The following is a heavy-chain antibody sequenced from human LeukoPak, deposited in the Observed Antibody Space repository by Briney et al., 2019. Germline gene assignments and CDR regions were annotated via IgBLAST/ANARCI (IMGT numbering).Heavy chain of an antibody. V-gene: IGHV3-23*01. J-gene: IGHJ4*02. CDR3: AKWGDYDILTGYYVPDY. CDR1: GFTFTNYA. CDR2: ITGSDGSS. D-gene: IGHD3-9*01. Sequence: GGSLRLSCVASGFTFTNYAMSWVRQAPGKGLEWVSAITGSDGSSFYADSVKGRFTISRDNSKNTLYLQVNSLRAEDTAVYYCAKWGDYDILTGYYVPDYWGQGTLVTVSS.